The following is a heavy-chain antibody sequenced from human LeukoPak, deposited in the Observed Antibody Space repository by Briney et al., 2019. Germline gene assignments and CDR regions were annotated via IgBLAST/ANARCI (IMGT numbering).Heavy chain of an antibody. CDR2: ISAYNGNT. CDR1: GYTFTSYA. V-gene: IGHV1-18*01. Sequence: ASVKVSCKASGYTFTSYAISWVRQAPGQGLEWMGWISAYNGNTNYAQKLQGRVTMTTDTSTSTAYMELRSLRSDDTAVYYCARAQYYYGSGDYWGQGTLVTVSS. D-gene: IGHD3-10*01. J-gene: IGHJ4*02. CDR3: ARAQYYYGSGDY.